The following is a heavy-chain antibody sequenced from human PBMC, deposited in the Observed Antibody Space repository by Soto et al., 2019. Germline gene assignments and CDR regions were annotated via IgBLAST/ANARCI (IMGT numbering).Heavy chain of an antibody. V-gene: IGHV4-34*01. CDR1: GGSFSGYY. Sequence: QVQLQQWGAGLLKPSETLSLTCAVYGGSFSGYYWSWIRQPPGKGLEWIGEINHSGSTNYNPSLKSRVTISVDTSKNQFSLKLSSVTAADTAVYYCARGSEKKGYCTNGVCPVADWFDPWGQGTLVTVSS. J-gene: IGHJ5*02. D-gene: IGHD2-8*01. CDR3: ARGSEKKGYCTNGVCPVADWFDP. CDR2: INHSGST.